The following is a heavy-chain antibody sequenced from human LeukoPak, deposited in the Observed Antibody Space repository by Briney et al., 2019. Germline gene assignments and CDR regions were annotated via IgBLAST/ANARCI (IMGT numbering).Heavy chain of an antibody. CDR1: VFTFSGYW. J-gene: IGHJ5*02. CDR2: IKQDGGVK. V-gene: IGHV3-7*04. D-gene: IGHD2-21*01. CDR3: AGAYS. Sequence: GGPLRLSCVASVFTFSGYWMSSVRQTPGKGPEWVANIKQDGGVKNYVDSVKGRFTISRDNAKNSLYLQMDSLGAEDTAVYYCAGAYSWGQGTLVTVSS.